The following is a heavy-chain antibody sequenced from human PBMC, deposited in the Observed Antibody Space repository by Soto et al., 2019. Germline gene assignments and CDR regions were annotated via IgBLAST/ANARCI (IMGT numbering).Heavy chain of an antibody. Sequence: ASVKVSCTASGYTFTSYGISWVRQAPGQGLEWMGWISAYNGNTNYAQKLQGRVTMTTDTSTSTAYMELRSLRSDDTAVYYCARDIRSSGWYGGINYWGQGTLVTVSS. CDR2: ISAYNGNT. D-gene: IGHD6-19*01. V-gene: IGHV1-18*01. CDR3: ARDIRSSGWYGGINY. J-gene: IGHJ4*02. CDR1: GYTFTSYG.